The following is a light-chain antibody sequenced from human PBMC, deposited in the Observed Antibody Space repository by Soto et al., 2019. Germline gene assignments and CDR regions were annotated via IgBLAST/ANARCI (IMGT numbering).Light chain of an antibody. CDR3: QQTYSTPRGA. V-gene: IGKV1-39*01. CDR1: ESIRNN. Sequence: DLQMTQSPSSLSASVGDRVTITCRASESIRNNLNWYQQKPGKAPKLLIYAASTLQSGVPSRFSGGGSGTEFTLTLSSLQPEDFTTYYCQQTYSTPRGAFCQGTKVEFK. J-gene: IGKJ1*01. CDR2: AAS.